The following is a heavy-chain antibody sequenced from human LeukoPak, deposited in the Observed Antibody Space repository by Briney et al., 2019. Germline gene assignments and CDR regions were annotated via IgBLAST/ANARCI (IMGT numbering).Heavy chain of an antibody. D-gene: IGHD1-1*01. CDR3: ARGRAITTSLDY. V-gene: IGHV4-34*01. Sequence: SETLSLTCAVYGGSFSGYYWSWIRQPPGKGLEWIGEINHSGSTNYNPSLKSRVTISVDTSQNQFSLKLSSVTAADTAVYYCARGRAITTSLDYWGQGTLVTVSS. CDR1: GGSFSGYY. J-gene: IGHJ4*02. CDR2: INHSGST.